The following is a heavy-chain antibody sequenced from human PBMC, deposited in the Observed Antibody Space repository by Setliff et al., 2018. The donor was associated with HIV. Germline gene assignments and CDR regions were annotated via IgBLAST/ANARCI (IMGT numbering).Heavy chain of an antibody. D-gene: IGHD2-2*03. Sequence: GESLKISCQGFGYIFTSYWIGWVRQMPGKGLEWMGIIYPGDSDTRYSPSFQGQVTISADESISTAYLQWSSLKASDTAMYYCARHGYCSGTSCSEYYYYYGMDVWGQGTTVTVSS. J-gene: IGHJ6*02. CDR2: IYPGDSDT. CDR3: ARHGYCSGTSCSEYYYYYGMDV. CDR1: GYIFTSYW. V-gene: IGHV5-51*01.